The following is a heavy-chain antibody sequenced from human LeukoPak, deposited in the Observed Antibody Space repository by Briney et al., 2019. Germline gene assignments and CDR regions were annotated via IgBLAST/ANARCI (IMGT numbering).Heavy chain of an antibody. V-gene: IGHV3-9*01. CDR1: GFTFDDYA. J-gene: IGHJ6*02. CDR2: ISWNSGSI. D-gene: IGHD6-6*01. Sequence: PGGSLRLSCAASGFTFDDYAMHWVRQAPGKGLEWVSGISWNSGSIGYADSVKGRFTISRDNAKNSLYLQMNSLRAEDTAVYYCARDRGSSPSHYGMDVWGQGTTVTVSS. CDR3: ARDRGSSPSHYGMDV.